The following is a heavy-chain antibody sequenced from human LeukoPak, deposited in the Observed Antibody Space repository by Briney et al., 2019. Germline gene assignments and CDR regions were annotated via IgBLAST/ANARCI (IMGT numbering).Heavy chain of an antibody. D-gene: IGHD1-26*01. CDR2: ITWNGGST. CDR3: ARDRSYGAFAS. V-gene: IGHV3-20*04. Sequence: GGSLTLSCAASGFTYDDHGMNWLRQAPGKGLEWVSGITWNGGSTGYADSVKGRFTISRDNGKNSLYLQMSSLRVEDTALYYCARDRSYGAFASWGQGTLVTVS. CDR1: GFTYDDHG. J-gene: IGHJ4*02.